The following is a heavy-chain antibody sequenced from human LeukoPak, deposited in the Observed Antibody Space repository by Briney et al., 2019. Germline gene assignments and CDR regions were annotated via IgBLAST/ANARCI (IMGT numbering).Heavy chain of an antibody. V-gene: IGHV4-61*05. CDR1: GGSITSRSYY. J-gene: IGHJ5*02. Sequence: SETLSLTCTVSGGSITSRSYYWGWIRQPPGKGLEWIGYIYYSGSTNYNPSLKSRVTISVDTSKNQFSLKLSSVTAADTAVYYCARAAMFGVVNSSFDPWGQGTLVTVSS. CDR3: ARAAMFGVVNSSFDP. D-gene: IGHD3-3*01. CDR2: IYYSGST.